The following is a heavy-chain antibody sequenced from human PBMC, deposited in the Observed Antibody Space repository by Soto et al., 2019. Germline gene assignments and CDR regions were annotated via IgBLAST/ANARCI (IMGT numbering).Heavy chain of an antibody. J-gene: IGHJ3*02. V-gene: IGHV4-59*01. D-gene: IGHD3-9*01. CDR1: GGSISSYY. CDR3: ARGDILTGYNDAFDI. Sequence: PSETVSLTCTVSGGSISSYYWSWIRQPPGKGLEWIGYIYYSGSTNYNPSLKSRVTISVDTSKNQFSLKLSSVTAADTAVYYCARGDILTGYNDAFDIWGQGTMVTVSS. CDR2: IYYSGST.